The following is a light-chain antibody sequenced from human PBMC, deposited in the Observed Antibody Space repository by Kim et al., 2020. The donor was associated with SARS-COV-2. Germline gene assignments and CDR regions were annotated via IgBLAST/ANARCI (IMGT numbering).Light chain of an antibody. CDR3: EASDTNTRV. V-gene: IGLV4-60*03. CDR1: SGHSNNI. Sequence: QLVLTQSSSATASPGSSVKLTCTLSSGHSNNIIAWHQQQPGKAPRYLMKVEGSGSYNKGSGVPDRFSGSSSGADHYLTISNLQSEDEADYYGEASDTNTRVFGGGTQLTVL. J-gene: IGLJ3*02. CDR2: VEGSGSY.